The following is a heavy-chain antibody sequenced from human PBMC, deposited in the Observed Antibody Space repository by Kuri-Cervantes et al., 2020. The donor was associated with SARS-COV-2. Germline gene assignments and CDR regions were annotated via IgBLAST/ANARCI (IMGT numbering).Heavy chain of an antibody. Sequence: ASVKVSCKASGYTFTSYAMHWVRQAPGQRLEWMGWINAGNGNTKHSQKFQGRVTITRDTSASTAYMELSSLRSEDTAVYYCARGEYQLPVDYWGQGTLVTVSS. CDR3: ARGEYQLPVDY. CDR2: INAGNGNT. V-gene: IGHV1-3*01. D-gene: IGHD2-2*01. CDR1: GYTFTSYA. J-gene: IGHJ4*02.